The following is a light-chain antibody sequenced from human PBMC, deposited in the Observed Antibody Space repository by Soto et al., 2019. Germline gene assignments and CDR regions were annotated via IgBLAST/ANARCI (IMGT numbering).Light chain of an antibody. V-gene: IGLV2-14*03. CDR2: HVT. CDR3: CSVTTTHSYV. J-gene: IGLJ1*01. Sequence: QSALTQPASVSGSPGQSITISCTGTSSDIGHYDYVSWYQQHPGKAPKPMIYHVTYRPPGVSNRYSGSKSGNSDSLTISGHHADDEDDYYWCSVTTTHSYVFGSGTKVTVL. CDR1: SSDIGHYDY.